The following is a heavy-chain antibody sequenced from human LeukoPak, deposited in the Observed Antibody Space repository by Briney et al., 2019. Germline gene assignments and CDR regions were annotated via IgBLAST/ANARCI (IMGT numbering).Heavy chain of an antibody. Sequence: GGSLRLSCAASGFTFSSYAMSWVRQAPGKGLEWVPAISGSGGSTYYADSVKGRFTISRDNSKNTLYLQMNSLRAEDTAVYYCARAPYCSGGSCYYFDYWGQGTLVTVSS. CDR3: ARAPYCSGGSCYYFDY. V-gene: IGHV3-23*01. CDR1: GFTFSSYA. CDR2: ISGSGGST. J-gene: IGHJ4*02. D-gene: IGHD2-15*01.